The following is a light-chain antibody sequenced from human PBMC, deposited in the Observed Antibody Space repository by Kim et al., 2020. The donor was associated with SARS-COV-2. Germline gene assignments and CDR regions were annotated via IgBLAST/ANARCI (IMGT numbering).Light chain of an antibody. CDR1: KLGAKY. CDR3: QAWDSNTWV. Sequence: SYELTQPPSVSVYPGQTASISCSGDKLGAKYVCWYQQKPGQSPVLLIYEDTKRPSGIPVRFSGSYSGNTATLTISGTQAMDEADYYCQAWDSNTWVFGGG. J-gene: IGLJ3*02. V-gene: IGLV3-1*01. CDR2: EDT.